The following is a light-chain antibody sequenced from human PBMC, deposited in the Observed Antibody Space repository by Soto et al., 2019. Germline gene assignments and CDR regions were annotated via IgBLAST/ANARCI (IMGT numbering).Light chain of an antibody. CDR1: SSDVGGYKY. CDR2: EVS. V-gene: IGLV2-14*01. CDR3: ASYTSRSTSVI. Sequence: QSVLTQPASVSGSPGQSITISCTGTSSDVGGYKYVSWYQQHPDKAPKLIIFEVSNRPSGISSRFSGSKSGNTASLTISGLQVEDEADYYCASYTSRSTSVIFGRGTKLTVL. J-gene: IGLJ2*01.